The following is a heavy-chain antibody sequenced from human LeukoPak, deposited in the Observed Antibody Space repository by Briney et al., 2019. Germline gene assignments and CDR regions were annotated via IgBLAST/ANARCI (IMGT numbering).Heavy chain of an antibody. CDR3: APMGGANGFDY. Sequence: ASVKVSCKASGYTFTGYHMHWVRQAPGQGLDWMGWINPNSGGTKYTQTLQGRVTMTRDTSISTAYMELSNLRSDDTAVYYCAPMGGANGFDYWGQGTLVTVSS. CDR2: INPNSGGT. V-gene: IGHV1-2*02. CDR1: GYTFTGYH. J-gene: IGHJ4*02. D-gene: IGHD1-26*01.